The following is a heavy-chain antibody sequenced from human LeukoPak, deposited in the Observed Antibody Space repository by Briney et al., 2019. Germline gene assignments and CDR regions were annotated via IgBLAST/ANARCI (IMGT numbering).Heavy chain of an antibody. CDR3: ARVGDTSGYFYMADY. J-gene: IGHJ4*02. Sequence: PSETLSLTCIVSGGSIRSGGFYRSWIRQHPGKGLEWIGHISYSGGTYYNPSLKSRLTISFDTSKNQLSLKLSSVTVADTAVYYCARVGDTSGYFYMADYWGQGTLVTVSS. D-gene: IGHD3-22*01. CDR2: ISYSGGT. CDR1: GGSIRSGGFY. V-gene: IGHV4-31*03.